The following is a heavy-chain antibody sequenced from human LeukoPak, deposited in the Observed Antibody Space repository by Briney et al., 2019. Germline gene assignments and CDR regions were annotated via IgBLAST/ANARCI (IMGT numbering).Heavy chain of an antibody. CDR1: GYTFGTYG. Sequence: GGSRRLSCAASGYTFGTYGMTWARQAPGKGLEWVSSISGSGANTYYADSVKGRFTISRDNSKNTLYLQMNSLRAEDTAIYYCATSTTSFDYWGQGTLVTVSS. J-gene: IGHJ4*02. CDR3: ATSTTSFDY. D-gene: IGHD1-14*01. V-gene: IGHV3-23*01. CDR2: ISGSGANT.